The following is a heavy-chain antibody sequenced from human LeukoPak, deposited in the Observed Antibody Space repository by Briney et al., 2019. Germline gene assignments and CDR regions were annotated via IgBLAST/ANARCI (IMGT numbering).Heavy chain of an antibody. J-gene: IGHJ5*02. V-gene: IGHV1-46*01. CDR2: INPNGGRT. CDR1: GSTFTKYI. CDR3: MRALTISGIGPPPA. D-gene: IGHD3-3*01. Sequence: ASVKVSCKASGSTFTKYIIHWVRQAPGQGFEWVGGINPNGGRTFHAQKFQDRVTLTRDLSPTTVYMELSSLREEDTAVYYCMRALTISGIGPPPAWGQGTLLTVSS.